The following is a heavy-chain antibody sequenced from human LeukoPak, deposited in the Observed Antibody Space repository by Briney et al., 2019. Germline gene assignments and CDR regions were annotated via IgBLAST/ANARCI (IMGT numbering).Heavy chain of an antibody. J-gene: IGHJ4*02. V-gene: IGHV3-23*01. CDR2: ISGSGGST. Sequence: GGSLRLSCAASGFTVSSNYMSWVRQAPGKGLEWVSAISGSGGSTYYADSVKGRFTISRDNSKNTLYLQMNSLRAEDTAVYYCAKDRYDQHYFDYWGQGTLVTVSS. CDR1: GFTVSSNY. D-gene: IGHD2-2*01. CDR3: AKDRYDQHYFDY.